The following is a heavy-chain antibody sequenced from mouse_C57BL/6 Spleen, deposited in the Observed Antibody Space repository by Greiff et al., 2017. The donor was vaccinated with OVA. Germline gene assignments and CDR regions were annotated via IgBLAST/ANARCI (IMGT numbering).Heavy chain of an antibody. J-gene: IGHJ4*01. V-gene: IGHV1-66*01. CDR3: ARHPLYGNYGENAMDY. CDR1: GYSFTSYY. CDR2: IYPGRGNT. Sequence: QVQLQQSGPELVKPGASVKISCKASGYSFTSYYIHWVKQRPGQGLEWIGWIYPGRGNTKYNEKFKGKATLTADTSSSTAYMQLSSLTSEDSAVYYCARHPLYGNYGENAMDYWGQGTSVTVSS. D-gene: IGHD2-1*01.